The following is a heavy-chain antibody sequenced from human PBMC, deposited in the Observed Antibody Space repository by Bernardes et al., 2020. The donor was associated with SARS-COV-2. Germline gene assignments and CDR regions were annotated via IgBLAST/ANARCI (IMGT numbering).Heavy chain of an antibody. CDR2: IYSGGST. Sequence: GGSLRLSCAASGFTVSSNYMSWVRQAPGKGLEWVSVIYSGGSTYYADSVKGRFTISRDNSKNTLYLQMNSLRAEDTAVYYCARDPGSSGWHWYFDLWGRGTLVTVSS. V-gene: IGHV3-66*02. CDR3: ARDPGSSGWHWYFDL. D-gene: IGHD6-19*01. J-gene: IGHJ2*01. CDR1: GFTVSSNY.